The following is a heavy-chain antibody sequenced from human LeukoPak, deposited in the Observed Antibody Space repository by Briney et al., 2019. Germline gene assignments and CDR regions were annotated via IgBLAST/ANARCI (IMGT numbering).Heavy chain of an antibody. D-gene: IGHD5-12*01. CDR1: GFTFNKYA. Sequence: PGGSLRLSCAASGFTFNKYAMSWVRQAPGTGLEWVSSISSGAGVTYYAESVKGRFTISRDNSKNTLELQMNSLRAEDTAMYYCAKDTDYSGTWYKEAVDYWGQGTLVTVSS. CDR2: ISSGAGVT. V-gene: IGHV3-23*01. CDR3: AKDTDYSGTWYKEAVDY. J-gene: IGHJ4*02.